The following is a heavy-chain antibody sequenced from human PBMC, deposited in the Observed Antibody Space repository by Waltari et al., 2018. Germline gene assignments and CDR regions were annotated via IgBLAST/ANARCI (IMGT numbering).Heavy chain of an antibody. D-gene: IGHD2-2*01. V-gene: IGHV4-38-2*02. CDR3: ARPYCSSTSCYRNRWFDP. CDR2: ISHSGST. J-gene: IGHJ5*02. CDR1: GYSIRSGYY. Sequence: QVQLQESGPGLVKPSETLSLTCTVSGYSIRSGYYWGWLRQPPGTGLGWIGSISHSGSTYDNPTLKSLVTISVDMSKNQFCLKLSSVTAADTAVYYCARPYCSSTSCYRNRWFDPWGQGTLVTVSS.